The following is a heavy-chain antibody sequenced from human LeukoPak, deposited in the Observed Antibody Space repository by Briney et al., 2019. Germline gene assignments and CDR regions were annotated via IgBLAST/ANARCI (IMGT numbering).Heavy chain of an antibody. D-gene: IGHD6-19*01. CDR3: ARDIASHSSGWLKDAFDI. J-gene: IGHJ3*02. V-gene: IGHV1-69*06. CDR2: IIPIFGTA. CDR1: GYTFTSYD. Sequence: ASVKVSCKASGYTFTSYDISWVPQAPGQGLEWMGGIIPIFGTANYAQKFQGRVTITADKSTSTAYMELSSLRSEDTAVYYCARDIASHSSGWLKDAFDIWGQGTMVTVSS.